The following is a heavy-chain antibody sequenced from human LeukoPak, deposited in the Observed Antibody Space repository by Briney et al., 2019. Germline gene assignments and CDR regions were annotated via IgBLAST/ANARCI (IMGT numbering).Heavy chain of an antibody. J-gene: IGHJ3*02. CDR1: GYTLHELS. Sequence: GASVTVSCKVSGYTLHELSMHWLRQAPGKGLEWMGGFDPEDCETIYAQKFQGRVTMTEDTSTDTAYMELSSLRSEDTAVYYCATYGTPYYYDTADAFDSWGQGTMVTVSS. CDR2: FDPEDCET. CDR3: ATYGTPYYYDTADAFDS. V-gene: IGHV1-24*01. D-gene: IGHD3-22*01.